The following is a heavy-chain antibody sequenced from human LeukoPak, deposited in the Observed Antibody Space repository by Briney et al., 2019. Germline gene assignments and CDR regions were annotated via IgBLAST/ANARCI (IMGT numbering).Heavy chain of an antibody. CDR2: IYTSGST. CDR1: GGSISSSSYY. J-gene: IGHJ5*02. V-gene: IGHV4-61*02. CDR3: ARDLRCSGGSCYSVSWFDP. Sequence: KSSETLSLTCTVSGGSISSSSYYWSWIRQPAGKGLEWIGRIYTSGSTNYNPSLKSRVTISVDTSKNQFSLKLSSVTAADTAVYYCARDLRCSGGSCYSVSWFDPWGQGTLVTVSS. D-gene: IGHD2-15*01.